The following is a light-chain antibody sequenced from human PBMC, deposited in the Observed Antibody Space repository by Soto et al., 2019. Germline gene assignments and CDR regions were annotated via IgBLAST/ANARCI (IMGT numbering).Light chain of an antibody. CDR2: EVT. V-gene: IGLV2-14*01. J-gene: IGLJ3*02. Sequence: QSVLTQPASVSGSPGQSITISCTGTSSDIRAYNFVSWYQQHPGKAPKLVIYEVTNRPSGVSNRFSGSKSGNTASLTISGLQPEDEANYYCSSYTTSSTLWVFGGGTQLTVL. CDR1: SSDIRAYNF. CDR3: SSYTTSSTLWV.